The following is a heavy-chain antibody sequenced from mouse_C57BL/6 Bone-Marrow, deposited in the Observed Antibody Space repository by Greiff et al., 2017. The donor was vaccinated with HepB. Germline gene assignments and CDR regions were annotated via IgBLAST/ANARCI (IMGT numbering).Heavy chain of an antibody. D-gene: IGHD1-1*01. V-gene: IGHV6-3*01. Sequence: EVQGVESGGGLVQPGGSMKLSCVASGFTFSNYWMNWVRQSPEKGLEWVAQIRLKSDNYATHYAESVKGRFTISRDDSKSSVYLQMNNLRAEDTGIYYCGPYYGSSYAYAMDYWGQGTSVTVSS. CDR3: GPYYGSSYAYAMDY. CDR1: GFTFSNYW. J-gene: IGHJ4*01. CDR2: IRLKSDNYAT.